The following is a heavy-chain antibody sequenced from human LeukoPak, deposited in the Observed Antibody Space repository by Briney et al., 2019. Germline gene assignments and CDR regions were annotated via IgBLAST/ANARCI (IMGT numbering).Heavy chain of an antibody. CDR2: ISSSGNTI. CDR3: ARGPSIAARYDAFDI. Sequence: GGSVRLSCAASEFTFTSYELNWVRQAPGKGLEWVSYISSSGNTISYADSVKGRFTISRDNAKNSLYLQVISLRAEDTAVYYCARGPSIAARYDAFDIWGDGTLDTVSS. D-gene: IGHD6-6*01. CDR1: EFTFTSYE. V-gene: IGHV3-48*03. J-gene: IGHJ3*02.